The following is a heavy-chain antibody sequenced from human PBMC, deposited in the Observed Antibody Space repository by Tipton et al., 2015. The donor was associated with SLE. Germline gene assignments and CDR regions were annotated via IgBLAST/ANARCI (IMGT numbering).Heavy chain of an antibody. CDR2: IYYSGST. V-gene: IGHV4-39*07. J-gene: IGHJ4*02. Sequence: TLSLTCSVSGGSISSRSYYWGWIREPPGMGLEWIGRIYYSGSTFHNPSLKSRLTISVDTSKNQFSLKLSSVTAADTAVYYCARADYSFDYWGQGALVTVSS. D-gene: IGHD3/OR15-3a*01. CDR3: ARADYSFDY. CDR1: GGSISSRSYY.